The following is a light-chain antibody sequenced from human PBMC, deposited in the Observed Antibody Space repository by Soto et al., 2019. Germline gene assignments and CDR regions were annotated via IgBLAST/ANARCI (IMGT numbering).Light chain of an antibody. V-gene: IGKV3-20*01. CDR3: HQYGSATWT. CDR1: ERLSSVY. J-gene: IGKJ1*01. CDR2: GAS. Sequence: EIVFTQSPGTLSLSPGERATLSCRASERLSSVYLAWYQQRPGQPPRLLIYGASHRETGIPDRFRGSGAGTEFTRTITRLEPEDFAVYYCHQYGSATWTFGQGTKVDIK.